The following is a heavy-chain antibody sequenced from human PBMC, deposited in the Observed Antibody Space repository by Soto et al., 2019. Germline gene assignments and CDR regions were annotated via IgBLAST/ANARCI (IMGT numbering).Heavy chain of an antibody. D-gene: IGHD3-10*01. Sequence: AASVKVSCKASGYTFTSYGISWVRQAPGQGLEWMGWISAYNGNTNYAQKLQGRVTMTTDTSTSTAYMELRSLRSDDTAVYYCARDIGITMVRGVIISPFDYWGQGTLVTVSS. CDR1: GYTFTSYG. CDR3: ARDIGITMVRGVIISPFDY. J-gene: IGHJ4*02. CDR2: ISAYNGNT. V-gene: IGHV1-18*04.